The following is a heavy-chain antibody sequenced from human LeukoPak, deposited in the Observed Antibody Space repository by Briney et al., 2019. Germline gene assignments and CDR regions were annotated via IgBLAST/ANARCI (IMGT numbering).Heavy chain of an antibody. Sequence: ASVKVSCTASGYTFTSYAMHWVRQAPGQRLEWMGWINAGNGNTKYSQKFQGRVTITRDTSASTAYMELSSLRSEDTAVYYCAREGYYDSSGYYWGSFDYWGQGTLVTVSS. J-gene: IGHJ4*02. CDR1: GYTFTSYA. CDR2: INAGNGNT. D-gene: IGHD3-22*01. CDR3: AREGYYDSSGYYWGSFDY. V-gene: IGHV1-3*01.